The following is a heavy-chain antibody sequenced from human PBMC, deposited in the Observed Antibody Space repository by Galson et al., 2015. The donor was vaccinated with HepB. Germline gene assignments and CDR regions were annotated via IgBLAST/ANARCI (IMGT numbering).Heavy chain of an antibody. CDR1: GGSFSGYF. Sequence: SETLSLTCAVYGGSFSGYFWGWIRQPPGKGLEWIGEINQSGSTNYNPSLKSRVTISVDTSKNQFSLELSSVTAADTAVYYCAVQVGDRDDVWGQGTTVTVSS. CDR2: INQSGST. D-gene: IGHD3-16*01. CDR3: AVQVGDRDDV. J-gene: IGHJ6*02. V-gene: IGHV4-34*01.